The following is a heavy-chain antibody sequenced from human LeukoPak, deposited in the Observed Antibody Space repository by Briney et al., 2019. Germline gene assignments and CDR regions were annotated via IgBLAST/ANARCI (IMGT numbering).Heavy chain of an antibody. V-gene: IGHV4-59*01. CDR2: IYYSGST. J-gene: IGHJ5*02. Sequence: SETLSFTCTVSGGSISSYYWSWIRQPPGKGLEWIGYIYYSGSTNYNPSLKSRVTISVDTSKNQFSLKLSSVTAADTAVYYCARAGITMVRGPWGQGTLVTVSS. D-gene: IGHD3-10*01. CDR1: GGSISSYY. CDR3: ARAGITMVRGP.